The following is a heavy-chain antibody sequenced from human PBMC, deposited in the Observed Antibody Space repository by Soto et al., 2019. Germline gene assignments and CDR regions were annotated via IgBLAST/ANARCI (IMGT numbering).Heavy chain of an antibody. Sequence: QVQLQQWGAGLLKPSETLSLTCAVYGGSFSSYYWSWIRQPPGKGLEWIGEINHSGSTNYNPSLKSRVTISVDTSKNQFSLKLSSVTAADTAVYDCARTSRFDYWGQGTLVTVSS. D-gene: IGHD6-6*01. J-gene: IGHJ4*02. CDR3: ARTSRFDY. CDR2: INHSGST. CDR1: GGSFSSYY. V-gene: IGHV4-34*01.